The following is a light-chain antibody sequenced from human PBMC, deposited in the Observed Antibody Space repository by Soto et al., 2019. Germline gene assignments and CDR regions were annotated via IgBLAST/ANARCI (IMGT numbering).Light chain of an antibody. Sequence: ELVLTQSPGTLSLSPGDSATLSCRASQSVSRNYLAWYQHKPGQAPTILIYGASRRTPGIPDRLSGRGSETDLNLIISRLQPEDFALYYCQKYGGSPITFGQGTRLEIK. CDR3: QKYGGSPIT. CDR1: QSVSRNY. V-gene: IGKV3-20*01. J-gene: IGKJ5*01. CDR2: GAS.